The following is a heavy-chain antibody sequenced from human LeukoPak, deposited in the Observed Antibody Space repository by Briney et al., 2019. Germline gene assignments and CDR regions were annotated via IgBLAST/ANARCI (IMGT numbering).Heavy chain of an antibody. J-gene: IGHJ4*02. Sequence: PSQTLSLTCTVSGGSISSGGYYWSWNRQHPGKGLEWIRYIYYSGSTYYNPSLKSRVTISVDTSKNQFYLRLSSVTAADTAVYYCATFGRYCSSTSCYAGANFDYWGQGTLVTVSS. D-gene: IGHD2-2*01. CDR3: ATFGRYCSSTSCYAGANFDY. V-gene: IGHV4-31*03. CDR2: IYYSGST. CDR1: GGSISSGGYY.